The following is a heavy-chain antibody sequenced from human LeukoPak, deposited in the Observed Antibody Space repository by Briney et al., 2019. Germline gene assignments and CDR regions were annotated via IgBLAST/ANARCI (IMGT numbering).Heavy chain of an antibody. D-gene: IGHD5-24*01. CDR1: GGSMSSYY. Sequence: PSETLSLTCTVSGGSMSSYYWSWIRQPRGKGLEWIGHIYYSGSTKDNPSLKSRVTISVDTSKNQFSLKLSSVTAADTAVYYCARGARAGYNLEPFDYWGQGTLVTVSS. V-gene: IGHV4-59*08. J-gene: IGHJ4*02. CDR2: IYYSGST. CDR3: ARGARAGYNLEPFDY.